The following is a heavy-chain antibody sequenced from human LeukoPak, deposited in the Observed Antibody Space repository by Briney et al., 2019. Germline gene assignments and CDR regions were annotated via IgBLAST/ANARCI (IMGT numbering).Heavy chain of an antibody. J-gene: IGHJ4*02. V-gene: IGHV3-30*18. CDR2: ISYDGSNK. CDR3: ANFVTTDY. Sequence: PGGSLRLSCAASGFTFSSYGMHLVRQAPGKGLEWVAVISYDGSNKYYADSVKGRFTISRDNSKNTLYLQMNSLRAEDTAVYYCANFVTTDYWGQGTLVTVSS. D-gene: IGHD1-1*01. CDR1: GFTFSSYG.